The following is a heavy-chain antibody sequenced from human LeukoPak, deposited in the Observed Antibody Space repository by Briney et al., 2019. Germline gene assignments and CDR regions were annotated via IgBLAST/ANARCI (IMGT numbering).Heavy chain of an antibody. V-gene: IGHV4-59*08. J-gene: IGHJ4*02. D-gene: IGHD1-26*01. Sequence: SETLSLTCTVSGGSISSYYWSWIRQPPGKGLEWIGYIYYSGSTNYNPSLKSRVTISVDTSKNQFSLKLSSVTAADTAVYYCARQPGMYSGNPFDYWGQGTLVTVSS. CDR2: IYYSGST. CDR3: ARQPGMYSGNPFDY. CDR1: GGSISSYY.